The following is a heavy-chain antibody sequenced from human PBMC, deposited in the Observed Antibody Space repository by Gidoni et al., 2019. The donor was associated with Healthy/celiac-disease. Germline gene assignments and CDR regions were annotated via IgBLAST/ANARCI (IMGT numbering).Heavy chain of an antibody. J-gene: IGHJ4*02. CDR3: ARDRTGPTHFDY. V-gene: IGHV3-33*01. CDR2: IWYDGSNK. Sequence: PGKGLERVAVIWYDGSNKYYADSVKGRFTISRDNSKNTLYLQMNSLRAEDTAVYYCARDRTGPTHFDYWGQGTLVTVSS.